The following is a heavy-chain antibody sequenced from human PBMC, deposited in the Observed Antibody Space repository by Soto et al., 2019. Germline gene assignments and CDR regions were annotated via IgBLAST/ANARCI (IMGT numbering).Heavy chain of an antibody. CDR2: IYYSGST. V-gene: IGHV4-31*03. J-gene: IGHJ6*02. Sequence: SETLSLTCTVSGGSISSGGYYWSWIRQHPGKGLEWIGYIYYSGSTYYNPSLKSRVTISVDTSKNQFSLKLSSVTAADTAVYYCARDHRRGLRFPDYYYYGMDVWGQGTTVTVS. D-gene: IGHD5-12*01. CDR1: GGSISSGGYY. CDR3: ARDHRRGLRFPDYYYYGMDV.